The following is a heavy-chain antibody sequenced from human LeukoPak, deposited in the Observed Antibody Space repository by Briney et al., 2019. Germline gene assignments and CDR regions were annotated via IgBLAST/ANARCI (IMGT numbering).Heavy chain of an antibody. CDR3: AKDPSTGYSSSWNWFDS. V-gene: IGHV3-23*01. J-gene: IGHJ5*01. D-gene: IGHD6-13*01. CDR2: ISGSGGST. Sequence: GGSLRLSCAASGFTFSSYAMSWVRQAPGKGLEWVSAISGSGGSTYYADSVKGRFTISRDNSKNTLYLQMNSLRAEDTAVYYCAKDPSTGYSSSWNWFDSWGQGTLVTVSS. CDR1: GFTFSSYA.